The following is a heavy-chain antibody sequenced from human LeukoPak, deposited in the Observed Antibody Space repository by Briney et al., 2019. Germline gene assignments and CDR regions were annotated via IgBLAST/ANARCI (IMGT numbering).Heavy chain of an antibody. CDR2: IYHSGST. D-gene: IGHD2-21*01. V-gene: IGHV4-38-2*01. J-gene: IGHJ4*02. CDR3: ARCGGSSYY. Sequence: KPSETLSLTCAVSGYSISSGYYWGWIRQPPGKGLEWIGSIYHSGSTYYNPSLKSRVTISVDTSKNQFSLKLSSVTAADTAVYYCARCGGSSYYRGQGTLVTVSS. CDR1: GYSISSGYY.